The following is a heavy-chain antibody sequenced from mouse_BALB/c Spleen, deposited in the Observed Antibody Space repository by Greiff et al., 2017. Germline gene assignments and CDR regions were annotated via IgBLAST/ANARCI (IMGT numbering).Heavy chain of an antibody. Sequence: VQLQQSGPGLVKPSQSLSLTCSVTGYSITSGYYWNWIRQFPGNKLEWMGYISYDGSNNYNPSLKNRISITRDTSKNQFFLKLNSVTTEDTATYYCARDDGNYLYAMDYWGQGTSVTVSS. V-gene: IGHV3-6*02. CDR3: ARDDGNYLYAMDY. J-gene: IGHJ4*01. CDR1: GYSITSGYY. D-gene: IGHD2-1*01. CDR2: ISYDGSN.